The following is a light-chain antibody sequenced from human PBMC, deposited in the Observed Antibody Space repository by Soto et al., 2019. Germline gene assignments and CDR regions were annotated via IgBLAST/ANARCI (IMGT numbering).Light chain of an antibody. Sequence: AIQMTQSPSSLSASVGDRVTITCRASQAIRNDLAWFQQKPGKAPKILIYDASSLESGVPSRFSGRGSGTEFTLTISSLQPDDFATYYCQQYNSYWTFGQGTKVDIK. V-gene: IGKV1-13*02. J-gene: IGKJ1*01. CDR3: QQYNSYWT. CDR1: QAIRND. CDR2: DAS.